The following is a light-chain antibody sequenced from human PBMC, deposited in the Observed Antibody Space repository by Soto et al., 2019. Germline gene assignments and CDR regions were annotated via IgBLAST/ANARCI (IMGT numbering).Light chain of an antibody. CDR3: AAWDDSLNGLWV. J-gene: IGLJ1*01. V-gene: IGLV1-44*01. Sequence: QSVLTQPPSASGTPGQRVTISCSGSSSNIGSNTVNWYQQLPGTAPKLLIYSNNQRPSGVPDRFSGPKSGTSASLAISGLQSEDEADYYCAAWDDSLNGLWVFGTGTKLTVL. CDR1: SSNIGSNT. CDR2: SNN.